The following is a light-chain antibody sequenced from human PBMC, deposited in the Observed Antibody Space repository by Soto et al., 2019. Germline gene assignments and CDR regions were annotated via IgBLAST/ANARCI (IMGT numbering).Light chain of an antibody. CDR3: SSYAGSNNLGIHVV. CDR1: SSDVGGYNY. V-gene: IGLV2-8*01. J-gene: IGLJ2*01. CDR2: EVS. Sequence: QSALTQPPSASGSPGQSVTISCTGTSSDVGGYNYVSWYQQHPGKAPKLMIYEVSKRPSGVPDRFSGSKSGNTASLTVSGLQAEDEADYYCSSYAGSNNLGIHVVFGGGTKVTVL.